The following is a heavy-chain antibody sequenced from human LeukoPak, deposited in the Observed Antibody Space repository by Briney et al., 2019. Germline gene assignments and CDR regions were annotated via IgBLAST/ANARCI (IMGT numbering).Heavy chain of an antibody. J-gene: IGHJ6*03. D-gene: IGHD4-11*01. V-gene: IGHV1-46*01. CDR1: GYTFISYY. CDR3: ARGRMSSSTWYSTYYYFFYMDF. Sequence: ASVKVSCKASGYTFISYYIHWVRQAPGQGLEWMGIINPSGGITSYAQKFQGRVTMTRDMSTSTVYMELSSLRSEDTAVYYCARGRMSSSTWYSTYYYFFYMDFWGKGTTVTVSS. CDR2: INPSGGIT.